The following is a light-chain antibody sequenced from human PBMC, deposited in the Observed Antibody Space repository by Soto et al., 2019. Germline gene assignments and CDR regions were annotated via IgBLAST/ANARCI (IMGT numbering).Light chain of an antibody. Sequence: QSVLTQPASVSGSPGQSITISCTGTSSDVGGYNYVSWYQQHPGKAPKIMIYEVGHRPSGVSNRVSGSKSGYTASLTISGLQAEDEADYYCSSYTSSSTLVFGTGTKVTVL. CDR1: SSDVGGYNY. V-gene: IGLV2-14*01. J-gene: IGLJ1*01. CDR3: SSYTSSSTLV. CDR2: EVG.